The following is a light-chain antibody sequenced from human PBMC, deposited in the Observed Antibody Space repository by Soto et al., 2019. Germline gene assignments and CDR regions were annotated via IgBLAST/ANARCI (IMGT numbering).Light chain of an antibody. CDR2: DTS. CDR1: QGIGDT. J-gene: IGKJ4*01. Sequence: VMRQSPATLSVSPREADTLSCRASQGIGDTLAWYQHKPGQTPRLLIYDTSTRATGVPTRFSGSRSGAEFTLTISSLQSEDFAVYYCQPYNNWPLTFGGGTKVDIK. V-gene: IGKV3-15*01. CDR3: QPYNNWPLT.